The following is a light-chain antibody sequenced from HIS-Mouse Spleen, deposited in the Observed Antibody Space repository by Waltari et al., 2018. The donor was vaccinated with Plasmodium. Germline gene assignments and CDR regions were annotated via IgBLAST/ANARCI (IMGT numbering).Light chain of an antibody. Sequence: SYELTQPPSVSVSPVQPARIPCSGDALPKNYAYWYQQKSGQAPVLVIYEDSKRPSGIHERFSGSSSGTMATLTISGAQVEDEADYYCYSTDSSGNHRVFGGGTKLTVL. CDR2: EDS. J-gene: IGLJ3*02. CDR1: ALPKNY. V-gene: IGLV3-10*01. CDR3: YSTDSSGNHRV.